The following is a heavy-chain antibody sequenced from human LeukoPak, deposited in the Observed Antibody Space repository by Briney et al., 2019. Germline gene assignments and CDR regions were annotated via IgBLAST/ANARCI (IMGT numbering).Heavy chain of an antibody. J-gene: IGHJ3*02. Sequence: SETLSLTCTVSGGSISSGDCYWSWIRQPPGKGLEWIGYIYYSGSTYYNPSLKSRVTISVDTSKNQFSLKVNSVTAADTAVYYCAREVEYYDSSGYRPRAFDIWGQGTLVTVSS. CDR2: IYYSGST. CDR3: AREVEYYDSSGYRPRAFDI. CDR1: GGSISSGDCY. V-gene: IGHV4-30-4*01. D-gene: IGHD3-22*01.